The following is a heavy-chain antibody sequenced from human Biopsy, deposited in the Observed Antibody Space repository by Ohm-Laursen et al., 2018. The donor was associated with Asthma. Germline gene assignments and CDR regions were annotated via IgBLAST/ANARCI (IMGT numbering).Heavy chain of an antibody. J-gene: IGHJ4*02. Sequence: SLRLSCTASGFTVSRDHMFWVRQAPEKGLEWASVIYSGGTSDTADSVRGRFTISRDFYKNTLYLQMDSLRAEDTAVYYCARGDSSGWSHYYFDYWGQGTLVTVSS. V-gene: IGHV3-53*01. CDR2: IYSGGTS. CDR1: GFTVSRDH. CDR3: ARGDSSGWSHYYFDY. D-gene: IGHD6-19*01.